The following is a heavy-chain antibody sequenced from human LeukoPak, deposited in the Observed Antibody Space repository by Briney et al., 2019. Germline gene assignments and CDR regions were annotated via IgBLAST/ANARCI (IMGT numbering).Heavy chain of an antibody. Sequence: SQTLSLTCTVSGGSISSGSYYWSWIRQPPGKGLEWIGYIYYSGSTNYNPSLKSRVTISVDTSKNQFSLKLSSVTAAGTAVYYCARDLIYYDSSGYSGGAFDIWGQGTMVTVSS. CDR2: IYYSGST. CDR1: GGSISSGSYY. J-gene: IGHJ3*02. D-gene: IGHD3-22*01. CDR3: ARDLIYYDSSGYSGGAFDI. V-gene: IGHV4-61*01.